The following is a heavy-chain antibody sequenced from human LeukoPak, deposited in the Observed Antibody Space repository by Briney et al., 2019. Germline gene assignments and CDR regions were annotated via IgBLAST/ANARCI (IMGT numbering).Heavy chain of an antibody. D-gene: IGHD2-2*01. CDR1: GFPFSSYA. J-gene: IGHJ4*02. CDR2: ITGSGTSI. V-gene: IGHV3-23*01. CDR3: AKSTLGDY. Sequence: GGSLRLSCAASGFPFSSYAMSWVRQAPGKGLEWVSGITGSGTSIYYADSVMGRFTISRDNSKKTLYLQMNSLRAEDTAVYYCAKSTLGDYWGQGTLVTVSS.